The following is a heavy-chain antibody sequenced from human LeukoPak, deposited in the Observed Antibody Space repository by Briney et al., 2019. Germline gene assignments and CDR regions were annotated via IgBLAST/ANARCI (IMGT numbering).Heavy chain of an antibody. CDR2: IYYSGST. CDR3: ARSTVTNPDDAFDI. Sequence: SETLSLTCTVSGGSISSGGYYWSWIRQHPGKGLEWIGYIYYSGSTYYNPSLKSRVTISVDTSKNQFSLKLSSVTAADTAVYYCARSTVTNPDDAFDIWGQGTMVTVSS. CDR1: GGSISSGGYY. D-gene: IGHD4-17*01. V-gene: IGHV4-30-4*08. J-gene: IGHJ3*02.